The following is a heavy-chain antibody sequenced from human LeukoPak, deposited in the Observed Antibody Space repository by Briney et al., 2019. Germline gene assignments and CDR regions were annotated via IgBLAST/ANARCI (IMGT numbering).Heavy chain of an antibody. V-gene: IGHV3-21*01. CDR3: ARDVAHIAATNY. Sequence: GGSLRLSCAGSGYTFSSYSMNWVRQAPGKGLEWVSSISSSSSYIYYADSVKGRFTISRDNAKNSLYLQMNSLRAEDTAVYYCARDVAHIAATNYWGQGTLVTVSS. D-gene: IGHD6-13*01. J-gene: IGHJ4*02. CDR2: ISSSSSYI. CDR1: GYTFSSYS.